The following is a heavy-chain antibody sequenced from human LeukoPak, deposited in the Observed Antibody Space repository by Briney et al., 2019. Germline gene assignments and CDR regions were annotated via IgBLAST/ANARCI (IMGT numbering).Heavy chain of an antibody. V-gene: IGHV3-74*01. CDR1: GFTFSTSW. CDR3: GRGPYGGYSDY. Sequence: PGGSLRLSCAASGFTFSTSWMHWVRQAPGKGLVWVSRINSDGSATNYADSVKGRFTISRDNATNTLYLQMNSLRAEDTAVYYCGRGPYGGYSDYWGQGTLVTVSS. CDR2: INSDGSAT. J-gene: IGHJ4*02. D-gene: IGHD4/OR15-4a*01.